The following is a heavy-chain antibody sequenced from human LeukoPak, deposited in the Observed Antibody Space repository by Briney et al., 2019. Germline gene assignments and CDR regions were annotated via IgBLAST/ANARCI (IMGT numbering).Heavy chain of an antibody. CDR1: GYTFTSYG. D-gene: IGHD6-6*01. J-gene: IGHJ4*02. V-gene: IGHV1-18*01. Sequence: ASVKVSCKASGYTFTSYGISWVRQAPGQGLEWMGWISGYNAKTIFAQKFQDRVTLTTDTSASTVYMEVSSLRSDDTAVYYCARVLCCGSSPDYWGQGTLVTVSS. CDR3: ARVLCCGSSPDY. CDR2: ISGYNAKT.